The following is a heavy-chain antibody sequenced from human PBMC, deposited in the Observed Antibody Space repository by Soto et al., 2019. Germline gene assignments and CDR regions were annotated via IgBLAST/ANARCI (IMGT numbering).Heavy chain of an antibody. V-gene: IGHV4-31*03. J-gene: IGHJ5*02. Sequence: SETLSLTCTVSGGSISSGGYYWSWIRQHPGKGLEWIGYIYYSGSTYYNPSLKSRVTISVDTSKNQFSLKLSSVTAADTAVYYCASVYSSPPDWFDPWGQGTLVTVSS. CDR1: GGSISSGGYY. CDR2: IYYSGST. D-gene: IGHD6-13*01. CDR3: ASVYSSPPDWFDP.